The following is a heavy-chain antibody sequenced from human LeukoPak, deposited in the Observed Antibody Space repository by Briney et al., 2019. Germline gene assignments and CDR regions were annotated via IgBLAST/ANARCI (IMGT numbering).Heavy chain of an antibody. V-gene: IGHV4-59*08. D-gene: IGHD6-19*01. Sequence: SETLSLTCTVSGGSISSYYWSWIRQPPGKGLEWIGYTYYSGSTNYNPSLKSRVTISVDTSKNQFSLKLSSVTAADTAVYYCARVGAVADYYYYYYMDVWGKGTTVTVSS. CDR1: GGSISSYY. CDR3: ARVGAVADYYYYYYMDV. J-gene: IGHJ6*03. CDR2: TYYSGST.